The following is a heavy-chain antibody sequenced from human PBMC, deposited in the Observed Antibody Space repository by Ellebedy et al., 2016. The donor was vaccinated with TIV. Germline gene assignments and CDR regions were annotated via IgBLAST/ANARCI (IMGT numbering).Heavy chain of an antibody. D-gene: IGHD6-19*01. J-gene: IGHJ6*02. CDR1: GFTFSSYA. Sequence: GESLKISXAASGFTFSSYAMHWVRQAPGKGLEWVAVISYDGSNKYYADSVKGRFTISRDNSKNTLYLQMNSLRAEDTAVYYCARDFFPGPGIAVAGPYYYYGMDVWGQGTTVTVSS. CDR2: ISYDGSNK. CDR3: ARDFFPGPGIAVAGPYYYYGMDV. V-gene: IGHV3-30-3*01.